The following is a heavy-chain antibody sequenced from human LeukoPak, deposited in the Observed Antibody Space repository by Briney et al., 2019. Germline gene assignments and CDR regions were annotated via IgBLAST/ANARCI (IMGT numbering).Heavy chain of an antibody. CDR3: AKATYSSSWNLYFDY. D-gene: IGHD6-13*01. V-gene: IGHV3-23*01. J-gene: IGHJ4*02. CDR2: ISGSGGST. Sequence: GGSLRLSCAASGLTFSTYAMSWVRQAPGKGLEWVSTISGSGGSTYYTDSVTGRFTISRDNSKHTLYLQMNSLRADDTAVYYCAKATYSSSWNLYFDYWGQGTLVTVSS. CDR1: GLTFSTYA.